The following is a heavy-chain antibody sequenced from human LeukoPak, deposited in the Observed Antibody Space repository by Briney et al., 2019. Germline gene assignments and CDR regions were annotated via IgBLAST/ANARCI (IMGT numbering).Heavy chain of an antibody. CDR3: ARSSTYYYGSGSPNWFDP. CDR2: IYTSGST. Sequence: SETLSLTCTVSGGSIDSYYWSWIRQPAGKGLEWIGRIYTSGSTNYNPSLKSRVTISVDTSKNQFSLKLSSVAAADTAVYYCARSSTYYYGSGSPNWFDPWGQGTLVTVSS. V-gene: IGHV4-4*07. CDR1: GGSIDSYY. D-gene: IGHD3-10*01. J-gene: IGHJ5*02.